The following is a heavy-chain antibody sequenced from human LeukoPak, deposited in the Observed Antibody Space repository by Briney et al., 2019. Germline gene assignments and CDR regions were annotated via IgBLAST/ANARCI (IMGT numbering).Heavy chain of an antibody. D-gene: IGHD3-16*02. J-gene: IGHJ4*02. CDR3: AKGGWFSVWGSYRYTSSVY. CDR2: ISGSGGST. CDR1: GFTFSSYA. V-gene: IGHV3-23*01. Sequence: GGSLRFSCAASGFTFSSYAMSWVRQAPGKGLEWVSAISGSGGSTYYADSVKGRFTISRDNSKNTLYLQMNSLRAEDTAVYYCAKGGWFSVWGSYRYTSSVYWGQGTLVTVSS.